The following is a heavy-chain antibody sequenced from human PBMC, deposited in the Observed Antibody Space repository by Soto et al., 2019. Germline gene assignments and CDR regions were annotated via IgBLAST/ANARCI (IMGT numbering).Heavy chain of an antibody. V-gene: IGHV1-18*01. CDR3: ARDLEYSGYVSHFDI. J-gene: IGHJ3*02. Sequence: ASVKVSCKASGGTINSYTISWVRQANGQGLEWMGWISAYNGNTNYAQKLQGRVTMTTDTSTSTAYMELRSLRSDDTAVYYCARDLEYSGYVSHFDIWGQGTMVTVSS. CDR1: GGTINSYT. CDR2: ISAYNGNT. D-gene: IGHD5-12*01.